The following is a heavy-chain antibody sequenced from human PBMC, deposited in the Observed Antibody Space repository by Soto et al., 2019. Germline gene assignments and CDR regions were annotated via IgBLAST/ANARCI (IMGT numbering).Heavy chain of an antibody. V-gene: IGHV1-46*03. CDR1: GYTFTSYY. D-gene: IGHD3-22*01. CDR3: ASGSPIAETADY. CDR2: INPSGGST. J-gene: IGHJ4*02. Sequence: ASVQVSCKASGYTFTSYYMHWVRQAPGQGLEWMGIINPSGGSTSYAQKFQGRVTMTRDTSTSTVYMELSSLRSEDTAVYYCASGSPIAETADYWGQGTLVTVSS.